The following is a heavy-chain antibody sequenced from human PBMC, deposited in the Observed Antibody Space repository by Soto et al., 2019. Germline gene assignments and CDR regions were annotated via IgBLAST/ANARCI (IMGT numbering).Heavy chain of an antibody. CDR1: GFTFSSFS. D-gene: IGHD3-10*01. CDR2: ISGLGGSI. CDR3: AKALRGVLLLHMDV. Sequence: GGSLRLSCAASGFTFSSFSLSWVRQAPGKGLEWVSGISGLGGSIYYADSVKGRFTISRDNSKNTLYLQMNSLRAEDTAVYYCAKALRGVLLLHMDVWGKGTTVTVSS. J-gene: IGHJ6*03. V-gene: IGHV3-23*01.